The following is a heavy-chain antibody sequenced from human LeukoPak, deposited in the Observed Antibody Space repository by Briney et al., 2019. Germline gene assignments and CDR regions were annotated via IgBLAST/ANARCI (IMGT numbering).Heavy chain of an antibody. Sequence: GASVKVSCKASGYTFTGYYMHWVRQAPGQGLEWMGWINPNSGGTNYVQKFQGRVTMTRDTSITTAYMQLSRLRSDDTGVYYCASSPTSECSGGSCYSYWGQGTLVTVSS. D-gene: IGHD2-15*01. J-gene: IGHJ4*02. V-gene: IGHV1-2*02. CDR1: GYTFTGYY. CDR3: ASSPTSECSGGSCYSY. CDR2: INPNSGGT.